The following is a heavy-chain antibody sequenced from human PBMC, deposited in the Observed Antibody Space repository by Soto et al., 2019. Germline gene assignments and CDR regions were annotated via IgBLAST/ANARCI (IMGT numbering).Heavy chain of an antibody. Sequence: GGSLRLSCAASGFTFSTHGMYWVRQAPGKGLERVAVMCFVVIIEDFADSVKGRFAISRDNSMDTLYLQMNSLRAEDTVVFYCARDLVGSVVVPAATLDNWGQGTLVTVSS. CDR3: ARDLVGSVVVPAATLDN. J-gene: IGHJ4*02. D-gene: IGHD2-2*01. V-gene: IGHV3-33*01. CDR1: GFTFSTHG. CDR2: MCFVVIIE.